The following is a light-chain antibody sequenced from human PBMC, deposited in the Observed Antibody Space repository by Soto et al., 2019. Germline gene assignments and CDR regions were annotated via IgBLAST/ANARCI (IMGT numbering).Light chain of an antibody. Sequence: DIQMTQSPSAMSASVGDRVTITCRASQAINNYLTWFQQRPGKAPKRLVYPTSSLQSGVPSRFSGSGSGTEFTLTISSLPHDDFATYCCQQYNSYRTFGQGTKVDIK. CDR3: QQYNSYRT. J-gene: IGKJ1*01. CDR2: PTS. CDR1: QAINNY. V-gene: IGKV1-17*03.